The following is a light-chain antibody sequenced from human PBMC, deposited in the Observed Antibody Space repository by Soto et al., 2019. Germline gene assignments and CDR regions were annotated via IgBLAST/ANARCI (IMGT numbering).Light chain of an antibody. V-gene: IGKV3-20*01. J-gene: IGKJ5*01. CDR1: QTVSASY. CDR2: GAT. CDR3: QQCGSSST. Sequence: EIVLTQSPGTLSLSPGEKATLSCRASQTVSASYLAWYQQKPGQAPRLLIYGATNRIIGIPDRFSGSVSGTDFTLTISRLEPEDFAVYYCQQCGSSSTFGQGTRLEI.